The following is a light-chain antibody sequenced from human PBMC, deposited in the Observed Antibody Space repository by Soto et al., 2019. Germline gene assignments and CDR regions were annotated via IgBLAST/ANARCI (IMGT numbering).Light chain of an antibody. CDR1: SSDVGGYNY. J-gene: IGLJ1*01. Sequence: QSVLTQPAPVSGSPGQSITISCPGTSSDVGGYNYVSWYQQHPGKAPKLMIYDVSNRPSGVSNRFSGSKSGNTASLTISGLQAQDEADYYCCSYTSSSISYVFGTGTKVTVL. CDR3: CSYTSSSISYV. V-gene: IGLV2-14*01. CDR2: DVS.